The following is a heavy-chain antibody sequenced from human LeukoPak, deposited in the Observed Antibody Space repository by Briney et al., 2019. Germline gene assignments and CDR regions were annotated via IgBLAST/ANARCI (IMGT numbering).Heavy chain of an antibody. CDR1: GFTLDDYA. J-gene: IGHJ4*02. D-gene: IGHD6-19*01. CDR3: AKDLSTSGWILDY. Sequence: GGSLRLSCAASGFTLDDYAMNWVRQAPGKGLEWVSLISWDGAGTFYADSVKGRFTISRDNSKNSLYLQMNSLRTEDTALYYCAKDLSTSGWILDYWGQGTLVTVSS. V-gene: IGHV3-43*01. CDR2: ISWDGAGT.